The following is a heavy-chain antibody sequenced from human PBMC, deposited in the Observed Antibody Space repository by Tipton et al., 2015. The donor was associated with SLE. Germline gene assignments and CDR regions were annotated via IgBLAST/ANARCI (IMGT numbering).Heavy chain of an antibody. D-gene: IGHD3-3*02. CDR3: ARLRNIAFLGYNDAFDI. J-gene: IGHJ3*02. V-gene: IGHV5-51*03. CDR1: GYSFTNYW. Sequence: QLVQSGAAVKKPGESLKMSCKTSGYSFTNYWIGWVRQMPGQGLEYVGIIHPGESETRYSPSCQVQVTISADKSISTAYLQWVSLKASDTAIYYCARLRNIAFLGYNDAFDIWGQGTMLTVSA. CDR2: IHPGESET.